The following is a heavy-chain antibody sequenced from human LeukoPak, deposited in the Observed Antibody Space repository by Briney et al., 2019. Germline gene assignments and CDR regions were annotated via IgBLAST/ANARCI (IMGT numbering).Heavy chain of an antibody. V-gene: IGHV4-59*01. J-gene: IGHJ4*02. Sequence: SETLSLTCTVSGGSISSYYWSWIRQPPGKGLEWIGYIYYSGSTNYNPSLKSRVTISVDTSKNQFSLKLSSVTPADTAVYYFAKQPRYDILPGYYNPQFFDYWGQGTLVTVSS. CDR1: GGSISSYY. D-gene: IGHD3-9*01. CDR3: AKQPRYDILPGYYNPQFFDY. CDR2: IYYSGST.